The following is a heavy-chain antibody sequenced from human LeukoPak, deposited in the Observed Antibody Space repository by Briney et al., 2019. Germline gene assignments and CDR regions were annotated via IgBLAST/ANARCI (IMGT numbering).Heavy chain of an antibody. D-gene: IGHD2-2*01. J-gene: IGHJ4*02. CDR2: INPNDDDT. Sequence: GASVEVSCKASGYTFTDYYMHWVRQAPGQGFEWMGWINPNDDDTNYAQKFQGRVTMTRDTSISTAHMEVSRLRSDDTAVYYCARANFLYCSSTTCLFDYWGQGTLVTVSS. CDR1: GYTFTDYY. CDR3: ARANFLYCSSTTCLFDY. V-gene: IGHV1-2*02.